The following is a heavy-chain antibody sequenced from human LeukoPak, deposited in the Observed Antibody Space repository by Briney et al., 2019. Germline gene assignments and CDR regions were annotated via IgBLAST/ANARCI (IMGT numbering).Heavy chain of an antibody. Sequence: ASVKVSCKASGGTFSSYAISWVRQAPGQGLEWMGGIIPIFGTANYAQKFQGRVTITADESTSTAYMELSSLRSEDTAVYYCARDSMETMTNDYWGQGTLVTVSS. CDR1: GGTFSSYA. D-gene: IGHD3-22*01. CDR2: IIPIFGTA. V-gene: IGHV1-69*01. CDR3: ARDSMETMTNDY. J-gene: IGHJ4*02.